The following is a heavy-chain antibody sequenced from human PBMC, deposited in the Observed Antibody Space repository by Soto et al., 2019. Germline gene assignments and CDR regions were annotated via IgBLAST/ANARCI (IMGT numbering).Heavy chain of an antibody. CDR3: AKDPRLDILTGPFDY. V-gene: IGHV3-30*18. CDR1: GFTFSSYG. D-gene: IGHD3-9*01. Sequence: VQLVESGGGVVQPGRSLRLSCAASGFTFSSYGMHWVRQAPGKGLEWVAVISYDGSNKYYADSVKGRFTISRDNSKNTRYLQMNSLRAEDTAVYYCAKDPRLDILTGPFDYWGQGTLVTVSS. CDR2: ISYDGSNK. J-gene: IGHJ4*02.